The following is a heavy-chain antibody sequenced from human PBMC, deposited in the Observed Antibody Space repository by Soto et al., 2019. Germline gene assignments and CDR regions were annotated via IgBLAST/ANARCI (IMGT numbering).Heavy chain of an antibody. J-gene: IGHJ4*02. V-gene: IGHV1-46*01. CDR2: VNHSDGRA. CDR3: ARAELIGAGQGVDS. D-gene: IGHD3-10*01. CDR1: GYRLINYD. Sequence: QVDLVQSGAEVKKPGASVKMSCKSSGYRLINYDMHWVRQAPGQGLEWMVIVNHSDGRANYARKFQCRVTRTWDTSPTTLYMEVTSLRSDVTAIYYCARAELIGAGQGVDSWGQGNLVTVS.